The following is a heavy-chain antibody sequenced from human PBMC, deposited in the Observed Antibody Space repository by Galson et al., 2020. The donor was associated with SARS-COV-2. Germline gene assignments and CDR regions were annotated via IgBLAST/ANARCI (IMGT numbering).Heavy chain of an antibody. Sequence: GESLKISCAASGFTFRNYGMHWVRQAPGKGLEWVAVISYDGNNKYYADSVKGRFTISRDISKNTLFLQMDSLRAEDTAVYYCAKGPKRGEVYNSPHFDNWGQGTLVTVSS. CDR1: GFTFRNYG. D-gene: IGHD3-10*01. J-gene: IGHJ4*02. CDR2: ISYDGNNK. V-gene: IGHV3-30*18. CDR3: AKGPKRGEVYNSPHFDN.